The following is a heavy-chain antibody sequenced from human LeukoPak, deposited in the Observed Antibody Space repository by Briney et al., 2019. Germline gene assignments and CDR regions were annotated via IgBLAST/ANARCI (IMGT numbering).Heavy chain of an antibody. CDR2: ISYDGSNK. CDR3: AKVMKAGILTGYAY. J-gene: IGHJ4*02. D-gene: IGHD3-9*01. Sequence: GGSLRLSCAASGFTFSSYGMHWVRQAPGKGLEWVAVISYDGSNKYYADSVKGRFTISRDNSQNTLYLQMNSLRAEDTAVYYCAKVMKAGILTGYAYWGQGTLVTVSS. CDR1: GFTFSSYG. V-gene: IGHV3-30*18.